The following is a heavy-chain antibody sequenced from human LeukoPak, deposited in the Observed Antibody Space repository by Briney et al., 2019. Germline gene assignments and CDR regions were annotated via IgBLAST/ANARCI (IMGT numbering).Heavy chain of an antibody. Sequence: SETLYLTCTVSGGSISSYYWSWIRQPPGKGLEWIGYIYYSGSTNYNPSLKSRVTISVETSKNQFSLKLSSVTAADTAVYYCARVTGYMIEDYFDYWGQGTLVTVSS. CDR1: GGSISSYY. CDR3: ARVTGYMIEDYFDY. J-gene: IGHJ4*02. V-gene: IGHV4-59*01. CDR2: IYYSGST. D-gene: IGHD3-22*01.